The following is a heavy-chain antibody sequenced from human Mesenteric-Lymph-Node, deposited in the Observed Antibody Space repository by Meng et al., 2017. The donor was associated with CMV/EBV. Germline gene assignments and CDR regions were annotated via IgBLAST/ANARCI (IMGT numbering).Heavy chain of an antibody. CDR2: LWHSGST. CDR3: ASLAVRSGLFDY. Sequence: CSDPRGSIISTTYYWGWIRQTPGKGLEWIATLWHSGSTYYNPSLKSRVTISADTSKNQFSLKLSSVTAADTAVYYCASLAVRSGLFDYWGQGTLVTVSS. CDR1: RGSIISTTYY. D-gene: IGHD5-12*01. J-gene: IGHJ4*02. V-gene: IGHV4-39*01.